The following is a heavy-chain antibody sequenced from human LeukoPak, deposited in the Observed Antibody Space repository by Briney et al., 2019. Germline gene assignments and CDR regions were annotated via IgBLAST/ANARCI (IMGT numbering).Heavy chain of an antibody. CDR3: ARDREYSSGWPYPYYFDY. CDR2: IYTSGST. CDR1: GGSISSYY. Sequence: SETLSLTCTVSGGSISSYYWSWIRQPAGKGLEWIGRIYTSGSTNYNPSLKSRVTMSVDTSKNQFSLKLSSVTAADTAVYYCARDREYSSGWPYPYYFDYWGQGTLVTVSS. D-gene: IGHD6-19*01. V-gene: IGHV4-4*07. J-gene: IGHJ4*02.